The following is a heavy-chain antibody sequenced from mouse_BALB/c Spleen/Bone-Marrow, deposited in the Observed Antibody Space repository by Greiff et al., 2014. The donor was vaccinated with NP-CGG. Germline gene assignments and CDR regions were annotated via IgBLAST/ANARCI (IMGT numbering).Heavy chain of an antibody. CDR3: ARNYGSSLDY. J-gene: IGHJ2*01. Sequence: VQLQQPGAEIVKPGASVKSSCTTSGFNIEDSYIYWMKQRPEQGLEWIGRIDPANGNTKYDPKFQGKATITVDTSSATAYLQPSSLTSEDTAVYYCARNYGSSLDYWGQGTTLTVSS. CDR1: GFNIEDSY. CDR2: IDPANGNT. D-gene: IGHD1-1*01. V-gene: IGHV14-3*02.